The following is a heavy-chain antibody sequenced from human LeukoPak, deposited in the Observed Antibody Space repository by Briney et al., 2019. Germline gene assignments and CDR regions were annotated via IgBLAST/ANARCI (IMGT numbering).Heavy chain of an antibody. CDR3: ARARGGSGIYSHNYYYYMDV. J-gene: IGHJ6*03. V-gene: IGHV4-38-2*01. CDR2: MYHSGTT. CDR1: AYSISSGYF. D-gene: IGHD3-10*01. Sequence: SETLSLTCAVSAYSISSGYFWGWIRQPPGKGLEWIGTMYHSGTTYYNPSLKSRVTISVDTSKNHLSLKLSSVTAADTAVYYCARARGGSGIYSHNYYYYMDVWGRGTTVTVSS.